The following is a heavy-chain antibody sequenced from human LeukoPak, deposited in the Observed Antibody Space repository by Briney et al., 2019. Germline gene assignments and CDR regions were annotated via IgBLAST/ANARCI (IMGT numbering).Heavy chain of an antibody. CDR2: ISSNGGST. CDR3: ARDYYDSSGYYQRLANWFDP. V-gene: IGHV3-64*01. CDR1: GFTFSSYA. J-gene: IGHJ5*02. D-gene: IGHD3-22*01. Sequence: GGSLRLSCAASGFTFSSYAMHWVRQAPGKGLEYVSAISSNGGSTYYANSVKGRFTISRDNSKNTLYLQMGSLRAEDMAVYYCARDYYDSSGYYQRLANWFDPWGQGTLVTVSS.